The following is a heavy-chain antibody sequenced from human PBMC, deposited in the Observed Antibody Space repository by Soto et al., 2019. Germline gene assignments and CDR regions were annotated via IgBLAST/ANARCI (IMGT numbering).Heavy chain of an antibody. CDR1: GFSFSNYG. CDR2: IWYDGSNK. D-gene: IGHD5-18*01. V-gene: IGHV3-33*01. Sequence: QVQLVESGGGVVQPGGSLRLSCAVSGFSFSNYGMHWVRQAPGKGLEWVALIWYDGSNKYYADSVRGRFTISRDNSKNTLYLQMSSLTAEDTAVYFCAREGLTYSYGLDYWCQGTLVTVSS. CDR3: AREGLTYSYGLDY. J-gene: IGHJ4*02.